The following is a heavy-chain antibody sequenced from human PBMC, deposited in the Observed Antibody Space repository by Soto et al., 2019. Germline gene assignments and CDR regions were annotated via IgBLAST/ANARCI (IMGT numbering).Heavy chain of an antibody. J-gene: IGHJ5*02. Sequence: SSETLSLTCSVSGVSISGSSYYWGWIRQPPGKGLEWIGSIYYSGQTYYNPSLKSRVTISVDRSKNQFSLNLTSATATDTAFYYCARHGSSWGQGTLVTVSS. V-gene: IGHV4-39*01. CDR1: GVSISGSSYY. CDR3: ARHGSS. CDR2: IYYSGQT.